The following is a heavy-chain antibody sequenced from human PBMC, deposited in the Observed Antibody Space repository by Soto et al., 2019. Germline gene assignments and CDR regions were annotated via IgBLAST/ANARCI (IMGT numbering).Heavy chain of an antibody. CDR2: IYYSGST. Sequence: SSETLSLTCTVSGGSISSYYWSWIRQPPGKGLEWIGYIYYSGSTNYNPSLKSRVTISVDTSKNQFSLKLSSVTAADTAVYYCARGLGELSLGAFDIWGQGTMVTVSS. CDR1: GGSISSYY. CDR3: ARGLGELSLGAFDI. D-gene: IGHD3-16*02. V-gene: IGHV4-59*01. J-gene: IGHJ3*02.